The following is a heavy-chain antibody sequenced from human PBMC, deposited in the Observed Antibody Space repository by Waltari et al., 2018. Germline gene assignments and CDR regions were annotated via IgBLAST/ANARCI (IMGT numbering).Heavy chain of an antibody. CDR2: IIPIFGTA. CDR1: GGTFSSYA. Sequence: QVQLVQSGAEVKKPGSSVKVSCKASGGTFSSYAISWVRHAPGQGLEWMGGIIPIFGTANYAQKFQGRVTITADESTSTAYMELSSLRSEDTAVYYCASEDCTNGVCYPDYWGQGTLVTVSS. CDR3: ASEDCTNGVCYPDY. J-gene: IGHJ4*02. D-gene: IGHD2-8*01. V-gene: IGHV1-69*12.